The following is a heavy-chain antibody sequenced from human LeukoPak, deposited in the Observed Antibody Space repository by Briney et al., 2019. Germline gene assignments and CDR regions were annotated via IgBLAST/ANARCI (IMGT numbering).Heavy chain of an antibody. CDR2: ISGSGGST. J-gene: IGHJ5*02. CDR3: AKENRAVVLPTNWFDP. V-gene: IGHV3-23*01. CDR1: GFTFSSYG. Sequence: PGGSLRLSCAASGFTFSSYGMSWVRQAPGKGLEWVSGISGSGGSTYYAESVKGRFTISRDNSKNTLYLQMNSLRAEDTAVYYCAKENRAVVLPTNWFDPWGQGTLVTISS. D-gene: IGHD2-2*01.